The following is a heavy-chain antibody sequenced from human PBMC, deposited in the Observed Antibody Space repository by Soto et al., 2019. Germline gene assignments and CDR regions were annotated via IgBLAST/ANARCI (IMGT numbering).Heavy chain of an antibody. CDR1: GFTPTTTP. CDR3: ATSFRYFDS. CDR2: ISGTASRT. D-gene: IGHD3-9*01. V-gene: IGHV3-23*01. Sequence: PGGSLRLSCAGSGFTPTTTPLSWVRQPPGKGLEWVTTISGTASRTYYVDSVKGRFFISRDNSKNTVTLQMNNLTVDDTAVYYCATSFRYFDSWGQGTRVTVSS. J-gene: IGHJ4*02.